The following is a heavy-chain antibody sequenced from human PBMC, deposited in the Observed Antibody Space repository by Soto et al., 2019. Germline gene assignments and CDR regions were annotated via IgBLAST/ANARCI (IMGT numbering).Heavy chain of an antibody. Sequence: ASVKVSCKASGYTFTSYDINWVRQAIGQGLEWMGWMNPNSGNTGYAQKFQGRVTMTRNTSINTAYMELSSLRSVDSAVYYCARIAAGIYPDYWGQGTLVTVSS. CDR1: GYTFTSYD. CDR2: MNPNSGNT. CDR3: ARIAAGIYPDY. V-gene: IGHV1-8*01. D-gene: IGHD6-6*01. J-gene: IGHJ4*02.